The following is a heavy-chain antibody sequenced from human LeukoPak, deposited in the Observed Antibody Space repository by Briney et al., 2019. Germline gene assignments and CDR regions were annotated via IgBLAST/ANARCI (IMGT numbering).Heavy chain of an antibody. CDR3: ARDGTDYGDYVRCFDY. Sequence: GSSLRLSCAASGFTFSSHAMHWVRQAPGKGLEWVAVISYDGSNKYYADSVKGRFTISRDNSKNTLYLQMNSLRAEDTAVYYCARDGTDYGDYVRCFDYWGQGTLVTVSS. CDR1: GFTFSSHA. D-gene: IGHD4-17*01. CDR2: ISYDGSNK. J-gene: IGHJ4*02. V-gene: IGHV3-30-3*01.